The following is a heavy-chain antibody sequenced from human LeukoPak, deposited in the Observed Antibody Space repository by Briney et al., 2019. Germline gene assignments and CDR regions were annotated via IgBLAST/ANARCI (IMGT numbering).Heavy chain of an antibody. V-gene: IGHV3-73*01. D-gene: IGHD3-22*01. Sequence: GGSLRLSCAASGFTFSGSVMHWVRQASGKGLECVGRIRGKANSYATAYAASVKGRFTISRDDSKNTAYLQMNSLKTEDTAVYYCARSDKHYYDSSGYSWWGQGTLVTVSS. CDR2: IRGKANSYAT. J-gene: IGHJ4*02. CDR3: ARSDKHYYDSSGYSW. CDR1: GFTFSGSV.